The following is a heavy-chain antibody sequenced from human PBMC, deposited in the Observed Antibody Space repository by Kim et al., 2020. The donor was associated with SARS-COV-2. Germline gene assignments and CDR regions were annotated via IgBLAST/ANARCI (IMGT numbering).Heavy chain of an antibody. V-gene: IGHV4-31*02. D-gene: IGHD5-12*01. J-gene: IGHJ6*02. CDR3: ARAQWLRSRYYYGMDV. Sequence: SLKSRVTISVDTSKSQFSLKLSSVTAADTAVYDCARAQWLRSRYYYGMDVWGQGTTVTVSS.